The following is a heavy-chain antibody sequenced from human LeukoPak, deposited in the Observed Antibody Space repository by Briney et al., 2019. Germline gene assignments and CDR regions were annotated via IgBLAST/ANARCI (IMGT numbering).Heavy chain of an antibody. CDR2: LKSKTDGGTT. J-gene: IGHJ4*02. V-gene: IGHV3-15*01. CDR1: GFTFSSAW. D-gene: IGHD6-13*01. CDR3: TTDQGIGALPLFGY. Sequence: GGSLRLSCAASGFTFSSAWMSWVRQAPGTGLEWVGRLKSKTDGGTTDYAAPVKGRFTISRDDSKTTLYLQMNSLKTEDTAVYYCTTDQGIGALPLFGYWGQGTLVTVSS.